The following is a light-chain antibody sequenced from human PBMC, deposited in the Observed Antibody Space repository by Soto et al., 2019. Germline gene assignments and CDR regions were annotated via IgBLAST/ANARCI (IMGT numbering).Light chain of an antibody. CDR3: GTWDSSLSAYV. Sequence: QSVLTQPPSVSAAPGQKVTISCSGSSSNIGNNYVSWYQQLPGTAPKLLIYDNNERPSGIPDRFSGSKSGTSATLGITGLQTGDEADYYFGTWDSSLSAYVFGTGTKLTVL. J-gene: IGLJ1*01. V-gene: IGLV1-51*01. CDR2: DNN. CDR1: SSNIGNNY.